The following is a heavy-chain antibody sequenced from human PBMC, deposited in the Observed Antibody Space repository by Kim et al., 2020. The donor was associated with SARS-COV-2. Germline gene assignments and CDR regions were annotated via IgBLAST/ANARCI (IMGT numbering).Heavy chain of an antibody. V-gene: IGHV3-7*01. CDR2: IKQDGSEK. Sequence: GGSLRLSCAASGFTFSSYWMSWVRQAPGKGLEWVANIKQDGSEKYYVDSVKGRFTISRDNAKNSLYLQMNSLRAEDTAVYYCARVGLYYYDSSGYCYWGQGTLVTVSS. CDR1: GFTFSSYW. J-gene: IGHJ4*02. D-gene: IGHD3-22*01. CDR3: ARVGLYYYDSSGYCY.